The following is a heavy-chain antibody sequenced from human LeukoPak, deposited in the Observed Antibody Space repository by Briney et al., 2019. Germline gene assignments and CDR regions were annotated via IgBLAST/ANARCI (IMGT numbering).Heavy chain of an antibody. CDR2: IYYSGST. J-gene: IGHJ4*02. Sequence: SETLSLTCTVSGGSISRYYWSWIRQPPGKGLEWIGYIYYSGSTNYNPSLKSRVTISVDTSKNQFSLKLSSVTAADTAVYYCAREVAGDYFDYWGQGTLVTVSS. D-gene: IGHD6-19*01. CDR1: GGSISRYY. V-gene: IGHV4-59*01. CDR3: AREVAGDYFDY.